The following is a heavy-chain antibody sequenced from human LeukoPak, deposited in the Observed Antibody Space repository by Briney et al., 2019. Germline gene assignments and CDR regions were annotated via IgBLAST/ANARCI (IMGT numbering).Heavy chain of an antibody. CDR1: DDSIGSYF. D-gene: IGHD3-22*01. J-gene: IGHJ4*02. CDR3: ARGRLDTMIVVVTTSFDY. V-gene: IGHV4-59*12. Sequence: SETLSLTCSVSDDSIGSYFWSWIRQPPGKGLDWIGYSHVSGNIAYSPSLKSRVTISVDTSKNQFSLKLSSVTAADTAVYYCARGRLDTMIVVVTTSFDYWGQGTLVTVSS. CDR2: SHVSGNI.